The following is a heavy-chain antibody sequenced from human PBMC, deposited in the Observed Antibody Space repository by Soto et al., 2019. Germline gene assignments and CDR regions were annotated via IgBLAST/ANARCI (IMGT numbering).Heavy chain of an antibody. V-gene: IGHV4-4*02. Sequence: QVQLQESGPGLVKPSGTLSLTCAVSGGSISSSNWWSWVRQPPGKGLEWIGENYHSGSTNYNPSLTIRVTISLVQSKNHFSLKLSSVTAADTAVYYCAALSHRNWFDPWGQGTLVTVSS. CDR2: NYHSGST. D-gene: IGHD3-3*02. J-gene: IGHJ5*02. CDR3: AALSHRNWFDP. CDR1: GGSISSSNW.